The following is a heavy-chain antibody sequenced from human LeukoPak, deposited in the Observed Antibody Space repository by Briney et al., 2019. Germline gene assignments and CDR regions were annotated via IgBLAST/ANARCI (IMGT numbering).Heavy chain of an antibody. CDR1: GGSISSYY. J-gene: IGHJ4*02. Sequence: SETLSLTCTVSGGSISSYYWSWLRQPAREGLEWIGRIHTSGSTDYNPSLKSRVTMSVDTSKNQFSLKVRSVTAADTAVYYCAREGSATARPFVSNDYWGQGTLVTVSS. D-gene: IGHD6-6*01. CDR2: IHTSGST. V-gene: IGHV4-4*07. CDR3: AREGSATARPFVSNDY.